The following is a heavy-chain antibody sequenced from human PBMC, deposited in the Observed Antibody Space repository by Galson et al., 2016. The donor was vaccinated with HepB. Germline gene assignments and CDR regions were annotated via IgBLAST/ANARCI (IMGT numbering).Heavy chain of an antibody. V-gene: IGHV3-23*01. J-gene: IGHJ4*02. CDR1: GFTFSSYA. CDR2: ISGTDDST. Sequence: SLRLSCAASGFTFSSYAMSWIRQAPGKGLEWVSSISGTDDSTYYADSMKGRFTISRDNSKNTLYLQMNNLRAEDTAAYYCARGGHIVATFDYWGQGTRVTVSS. D-gene: IGHD5-12*01. CDR3: ARGGHIVATFDY.